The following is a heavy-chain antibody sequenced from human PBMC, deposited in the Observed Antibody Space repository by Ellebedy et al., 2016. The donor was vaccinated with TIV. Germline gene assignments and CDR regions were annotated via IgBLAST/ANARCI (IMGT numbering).Heavy chain of an antibody. V-gene: IGHV5-10-1*01. D-gene: IGHD6-19*01. Sequence: GESLKISXKGSGYSFTSYWISWVRQMPGKGLEWMGRIDPSDSYTNYSPSFQGHVTISADKSISTAYLQWSSLKASDTAMYYCARRLVSSYGMDVWGQGTTVTVSS. J-gene: IGHJ6*02. CDR3: ARRLVSSYGMDV. CDR1: GYSFTSYW. CDR2: IDPSDSYT.